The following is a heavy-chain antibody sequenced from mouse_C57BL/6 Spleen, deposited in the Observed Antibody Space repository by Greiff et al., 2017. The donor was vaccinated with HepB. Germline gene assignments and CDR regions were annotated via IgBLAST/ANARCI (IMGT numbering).Heavy chain of an antibody. Sequence: VQLQQSGPELVKPGASVKISCKASGYAFSSSWMNWVKQRPGKGLEWIGRIYPGDGDTNYNGKFKGKATLTADKSSSTAYMQLSSLTSEDSAVYFCAREDYYDLYYYAMDYWGQGTSVTVSS. CDR1: GYAFSSSW. D-gene: IGHD2-4*01. CDR3: AREDYYDLYYYAMDY. CDR2: IYPGDGDT. J-gene: IGHJ4*01. V-gene: IGHV1-82*01.